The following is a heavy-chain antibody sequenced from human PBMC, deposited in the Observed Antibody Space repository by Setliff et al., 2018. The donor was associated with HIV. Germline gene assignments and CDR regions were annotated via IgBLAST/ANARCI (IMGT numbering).Heavy chain of an antibody. CDR2: IYYSGST. D-gene: IGHD3-10*01. CDR3: AISYYYGSGIPGYYVDY. CDR1: GGSISSSSYY. J-gene: IGHJ4*02. V-gene: IGHV4-39*01. Sequence: SETLSLTCNVSGGSISSSSYYWGWIRQPPGKGLEWIGSIYYSGSTYYNPPLKSRVTISVDTSKNQFSLKLSSVTAADTAVYYCAISYYYGSGIPGYYVDYWGQGTLVTV.